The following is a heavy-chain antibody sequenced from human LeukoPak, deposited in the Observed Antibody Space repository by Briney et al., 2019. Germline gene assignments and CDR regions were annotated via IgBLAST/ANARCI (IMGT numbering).Heavy chain of an antibody. Sequence: GASVKVSCKASGYTFTSYAMHWVRQAPGQRLEWMGWINAGNGNTKYSQKFQGRVTITRDTSASTAYMELSSLRSEDTAVYYCARDRAWPYYYDSSGEVTDAFDIWGQGTIVTVSS. D-gene: IGHD3-22*01. J-gene: IGHJ3*02. CDR1: GYTFTSYA. CDR2: INAGNGNT. V-gene: IGHV1-3*01. CDR3: ARDRAWPYYYDSSGEVTDAFDI.